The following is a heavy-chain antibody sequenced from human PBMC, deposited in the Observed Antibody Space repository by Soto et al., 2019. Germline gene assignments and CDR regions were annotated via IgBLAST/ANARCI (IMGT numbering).Heavy chain of an antibody. Sequence: SETLSLTCTVSGGSISSGDYYWSWIRQPPGKGLEWIGYIYYSGSTYYNPSLKSRVTISVDTSKNQFSLKLSSVTAADTAVYYCARRGSSWYGVDYWGQGTLVTSPQ. D-gene: IGHD6-13*01. CDR1: GGSISSGDYY. CDR2: IYYSGST. CDR3: ARRGSSWYGVDY. J-gene: IGHJ4*02. V-gene: IGHV4-30-4*01.